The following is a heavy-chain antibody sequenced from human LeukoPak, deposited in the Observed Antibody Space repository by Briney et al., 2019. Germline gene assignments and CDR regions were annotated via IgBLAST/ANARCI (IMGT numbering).Heavy chain of an antibody. D-gene: IGHD3-10*01. V-gene: IGHV4-34*01. CDR2: INHSGRT. J-gene: IGHJ3*01. CDR3: ASAGSGSYYDAFDF. Sequence: KPSETLSFSCAVYGGSFSGYYWSWIRQPPGKGLEWIGEINHSGRTNYNPSLKSRVTVSVVTSKNQFSLKLSSVTAADTAVYYCASAGSGSYYDAFDFWGQGTMVTVSS. CDR1: GGSFSGYY.